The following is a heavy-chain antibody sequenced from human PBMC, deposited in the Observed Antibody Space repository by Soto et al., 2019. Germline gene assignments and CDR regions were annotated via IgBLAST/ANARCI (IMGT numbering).Heavy chain of an antibody. V-gene: IGHV4-31*03. Sequence: PSETLSLTCTVSGGSISSGGYYWSWIRQHPGKGPEWIGYIYYSGSTYYNPSLKSRVTISVDTSKNQFSLKLSSVTAADTVVYYCAREIAANPPDHYYYYMDVWGKGTTVTVSS. CDR3: AREIAANPPDHYYYYMDV. CDR1: GGSISSGGYY. D-gene: IGHD6-13*01. CDR2: IYYSGST. J-gene: IGHJ6*03.